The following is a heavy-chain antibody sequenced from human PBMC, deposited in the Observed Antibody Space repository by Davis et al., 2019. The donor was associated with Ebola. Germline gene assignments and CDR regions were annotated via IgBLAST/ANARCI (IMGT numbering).Heavy chain of an antibody. CDR3: ARDKTHYDFWSGYYFRHYYGMDV. Sequence: SETLSLTCPVPGGPTSSGDYYWSWIRQPPGKGLEWIGYIYYSGSTYHNPSLKSRVTISVDTSKNQFSLKLSSVTAADTAVYYCARDKTHYDFWSGYYFRHYYGMDVWGQGTTVTVSS. D-gene: IGHD3-3*01. CDR2: IYYSGST. V-gene: IGHV4-30-4*01. J-gene: IGHJ6*02. CDR1: GGPTSSGDYY.